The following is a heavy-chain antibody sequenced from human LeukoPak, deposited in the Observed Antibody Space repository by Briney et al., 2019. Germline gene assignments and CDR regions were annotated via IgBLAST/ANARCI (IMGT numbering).Heavy chain of an antibody. D-gene: IGHD2-2*01. Sequence: SETLSLTCAVSSYSTSSGYYWGWIRQPPGKGLEWIGSIYHSGSTYYNPSLKSRVTISVDTSKNQFSLKLSSVTAADTAVYYCASFCSSTSCRAYYYYYMDVWGKGTTVTVSS. V-gene: IGHV4-38-2*01. J-gene: IGHJ6*03. CDR3: ASFCSSTSCRAYYYYYMDV. CDR2: IYHSGST. CDR1: SYSTSSGYY.